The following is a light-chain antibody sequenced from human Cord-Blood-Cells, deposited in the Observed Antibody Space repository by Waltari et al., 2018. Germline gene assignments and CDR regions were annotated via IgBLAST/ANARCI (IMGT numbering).Light chain of an antibody. J-gene: IGKJ1*01. Sequence: EIVLTQSPGTLSLSPGERATLSCRASQSVSSSYLAWYQQKPGQAPRLLIYGASSRATGISDRFSGSGSGTDFTLTISRLEPEDFAVYYCQQYGSSFGQGTKVEIK. V-gene: IGKV3-20*01. CDR2: GAS. CDR3: QQYGSS. CDR1: QSVSSSY.